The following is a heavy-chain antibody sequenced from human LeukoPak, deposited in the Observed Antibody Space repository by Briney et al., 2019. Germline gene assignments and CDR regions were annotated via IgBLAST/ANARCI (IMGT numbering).Heavy chain of an antibody. Sequence: SETLSLTCTVSGCSISSGGYYWSWIRQHPGKGLEWIGYIYYSGSAHYNPSLKSRVTISVDTSKNQFSLKLSSVTAADTAVYYCARDGHSSGWYFQHWGQGTLVTVSS. D-gene: IGHD6-19*01. CDR3: ARDGHSSGWYFQH. CDR1: GCSISSGGYY. V-gene: IGHV4-31*03. J-gene: IGHJ1*01. CDR2: IYYSGSA.